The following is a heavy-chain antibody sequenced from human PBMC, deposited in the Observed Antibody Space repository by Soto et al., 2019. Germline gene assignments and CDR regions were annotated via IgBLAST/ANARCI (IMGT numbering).Heavy chain of an antibody. CDR3: ANGNVGTVAGVHLMDD. D-gene: IGHD6-19*01. CDR1: GFTFTYYG. Sequence: QVQLVESGGGVVQPGTSLRLSCAASGFTFTYYGMHCVRQAPGKGLEWVALIWYDGSQRYYADSVKGRFTVSRDKSKNTLYLQMNSLRADDTAVYYCANGNVGTVAGVHLMDDWGQGTLVTVSS. CDR2: IWYDGSQR. J-gene: IGHJ4*02. V-gene: IGHV3-33*03.